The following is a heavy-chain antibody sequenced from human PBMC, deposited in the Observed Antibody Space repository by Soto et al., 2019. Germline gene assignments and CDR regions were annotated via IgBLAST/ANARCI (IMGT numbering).Heavy chain of an antibody. V-gene: IGHV1-2*02. CDR3: AREGFGSGGPWRGMDV. CDR2: VNPNSGVT. CDR1: GYTFTVNF. Sequence: QVQLVQSGAEVKRPGASVKVSCKTSGYTFTVNFIHWARQAPGQGLEWMGWVNPNSGVTKYAQRFHGRVTITRDTSITTAYMGLSSLTSDATALYYCAREGFGSGGPWRGMDVWGQGTTVTVSS. D-gene: IGHD3-3*01. J-gene: IGHJ6*02.